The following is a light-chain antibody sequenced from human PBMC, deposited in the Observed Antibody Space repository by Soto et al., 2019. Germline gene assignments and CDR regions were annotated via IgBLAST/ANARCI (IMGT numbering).Light chain of an antibody. CDR1: QSISSY. V-gene: IGKV1-39*01. CDR3: QQSYSTPFT. J-gene: IGKJ3*01. Sequence: DIQMTQSPSSLSASVGGRVTITCRASQSISSYLNWYQQKPGKAPKLLIYAASSLQSGVPSRFSGSGSGTDFTLTISSLQPEDFATYYCQQSYSTPFTFGPGTTVDIK. CDR2: AAS.